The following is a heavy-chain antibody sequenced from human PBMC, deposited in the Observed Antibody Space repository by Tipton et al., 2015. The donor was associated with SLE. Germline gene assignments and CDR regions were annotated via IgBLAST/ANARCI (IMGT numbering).Heavy chain of an antibody. CDR2: VYYSGGT. CDR1: GDSIRSNN. CDR3: ARISLSPGASLGRYFDV. Sequence: TLSLTCTVSGDSIRSNNWSWLRQPPGKGLEWIGYVYYSGGTNYNSSFNSRVTMSVDTSKNQLSLKLDSCTAADTAVYYCARISLSPGASLGRYFDVWGRGTLVTVSS. D-gene: IGHD3-16*01. V-gene: IGHV4-59*01. J-gene: IGHJ2*01.